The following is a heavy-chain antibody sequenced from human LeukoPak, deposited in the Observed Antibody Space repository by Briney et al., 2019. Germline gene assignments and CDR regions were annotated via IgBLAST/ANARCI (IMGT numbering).Heavy chain of an antibody. Sequence: GGSLRLSCAASGFNFNRYWMSWVRQAPGKGLEWVANIKPDGSEIYYVDSVKGRFTISRDNAKNSLFLQMHNLRAEDTAVYYCARDNANYYDSSGYAFDIWGQGTMVTVSS. V-gene: IGHV3-7*03. CDR1: GFNFNRYW. CDR3: ARDNANYYDSSGYAFDI. CDR2: IKPDGSEI. J-gene: IGHJ3*02. D-gene: IGHD3-22*01.